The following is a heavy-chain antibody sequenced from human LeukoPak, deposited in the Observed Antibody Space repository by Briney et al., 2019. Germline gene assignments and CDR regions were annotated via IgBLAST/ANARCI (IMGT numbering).Heavy chain of an antibody. V-gene: IGHV3-64*01. CDR2: ISSNGGST. Sequence: GGSLRLSCAASGFTFSSYAMHWVRQAPGKGLEYVSAISSNGGSTYYANSVKGRFTISRDNSKNTLYLQMGSLRAEDMAVYYCARVGYYYYYMDVWGKGTTVTVSS. CDR3: ARVGYYYYYMDV. J-gene: IGHJ6*03. CDR1: GFTFSSYA.